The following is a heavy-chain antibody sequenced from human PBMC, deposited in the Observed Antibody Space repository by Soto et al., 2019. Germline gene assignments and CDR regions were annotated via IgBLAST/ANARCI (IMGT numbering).Heavy chain of an antibody. V-gene: IGHV4-39*01. CDR1: SGSISSSLYY. CDR2: IYSTVST. J-gene: IGHJ3*02. D-gene: IGHD3-22*01. Sequence: PSETLSLTCSVSSGSISSSLYYWGWIRQPPGKGLEWIGTIYSTVSTHYNPSLKSRVTISVDTSKNQFSLKLNSVTAADTAVYYCARLPYYDTPPVTFDIGGQGATVTVS. CDR3: ARLPYYDTPPVTFDI.